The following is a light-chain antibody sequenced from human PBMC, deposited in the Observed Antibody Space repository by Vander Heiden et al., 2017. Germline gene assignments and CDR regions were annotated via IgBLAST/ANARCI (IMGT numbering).Light chain of an antibody. V-gene: IGKV2-28*01. CDR2: LGS. Sequence: DIVMTQSLLSLPVTPGEPASISCRSSQSLLHSNGYNYLDWYLQKPGQSPQLLIYLGSSRASGVPDRFSGSGSGTDFTLKISRVEAEDVGVYYCMQALQTPRTFGGGTKVEIK. J-gene: IGKJ4*01. CDR1: QSLLHSNGYNY. CDR3: MQALQTPRT.